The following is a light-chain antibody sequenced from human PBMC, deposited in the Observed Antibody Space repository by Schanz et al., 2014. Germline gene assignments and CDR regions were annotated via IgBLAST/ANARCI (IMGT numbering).Light chain of an antibody. Sequence: QSVLTQHASVSGSPGQTITISCTGISSDVGSFNFVSWYQQHPGKAPKLMIYQGSNRPSGVSNRISGSKSGNTASLTISGLQAEDEADYYCCSYAGSSTYVVFGGGTKLTVL. CDR3: CSYAGSSTYVV. J-gene: IGLJ2*01. CDR1: SSDVGSFNF. V-gene: IGLV2-23*01. CDR2: QGS.